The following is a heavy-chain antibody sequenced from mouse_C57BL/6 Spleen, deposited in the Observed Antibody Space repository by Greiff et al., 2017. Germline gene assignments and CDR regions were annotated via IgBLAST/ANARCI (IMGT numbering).Heavy chain of an antibody. CDR3: TRSDYYGSSYRYFDV. CDR1: GYTFTDYE. V-gene: IGHV1-15*01. Sequence: VQLQQSGAELVRPGASVTLSCKASGYTFTDYEMHWVKQTPVHGLEWIGAIDPETGGTAYNQKFKGKAILTADKSSSTAYMELRSLTSEDSAVYYCTRSDYYGSSYRYFDVWGTGTTVTVSS. D-gene: IGHD1-1*01. CDR2: IDPETGGT. J-gene: IGHJ1*03.